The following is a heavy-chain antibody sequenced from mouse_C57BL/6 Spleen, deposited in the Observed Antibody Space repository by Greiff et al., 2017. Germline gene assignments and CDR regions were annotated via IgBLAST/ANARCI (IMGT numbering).Heavy chain of an antibody. CDR2: IWTGGGT. J-gene: IGHJ4*01. CDR1: GFSLTSYA. D-gene: IGHD1-1*01. CDR3: ARNWGTTVVEMDY. V-gene: IGHV2-9-1*01. Sequence: VQVVESGPGLVAPSQSLSITCTVSGFSLTSYAISWVRQPPGKGLEWLGVIWTGGGTNYNSALKSRLSISKANSKRQVFLKMNSLQTDDTARYYCARNWGTTVVEMDYWGQGTSVTVSS.